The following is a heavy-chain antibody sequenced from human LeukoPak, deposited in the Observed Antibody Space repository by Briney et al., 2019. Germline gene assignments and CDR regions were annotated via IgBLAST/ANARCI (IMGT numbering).Heavy chain of an antibody. CDR3: AKAHPSGYPQY. D-gene: IGHD3-22*01. V-gene: IGHV3-30*18. Sequence: GKSLRLSCAASGFTFSSYGMHWVRQAPGKGLEWVAVISGDVSKKYYADSVKGRFTISRDNSKNTLNLQMNSLRAEDTAVYYCAKAHPSGYPQYWGQGTLVSVSS. CDR1: GFTFSSYG. J-gene: IGHJ4*02. CDR2: ISGDVSKK.